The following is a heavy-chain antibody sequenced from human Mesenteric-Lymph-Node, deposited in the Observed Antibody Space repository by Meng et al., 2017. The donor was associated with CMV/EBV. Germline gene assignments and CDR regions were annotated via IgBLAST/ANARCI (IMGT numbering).Heavy chain of an antibody. CDR3: ARRAGGITRTYFDY. CDR1: GFTFSSFW. D-gene: IGHD1-20*01. Sequence: GGSLKISCAASGFTFSSFWMSWVRQAPGKGLEWVANINVDGSETYYVDSLKGRFTISRDNAKNSVFLQVNSLRAEDTAFYYCARRAGGITRTYFDYWGQGTLVTVSS. V-gene: IGHV3-7*01. CDR2: INVDGSET. J-gene: IGHJ4*02.